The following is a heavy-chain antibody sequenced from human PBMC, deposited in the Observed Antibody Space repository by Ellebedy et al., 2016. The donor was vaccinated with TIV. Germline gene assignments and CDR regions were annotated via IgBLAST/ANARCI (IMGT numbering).Heavy chain of an antibody. J-gene: IGHJ5*02. Sequence: SETLSLXXAVSGDSISSGYWWNCVRQPPGKGPEWIGETFHSGSTNYNPSLKSRVTISVDKSKNQFSLKLTSVTAGDSAVYYCARGTGYSYAKWFHPWGQGTLVTVSS. CDR2: TFHSGST. D-gene: IGHD5-18*01. CDR3: ARGTGYSYAKWFHP. CDR1: GDSISSGYW. V-gene: IGHV4-4*02.